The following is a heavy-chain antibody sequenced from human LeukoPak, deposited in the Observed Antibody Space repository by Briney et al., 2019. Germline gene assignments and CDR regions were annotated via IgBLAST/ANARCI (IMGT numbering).Heavy chain of an antibody. Sequence: GGSLRLSCAASGFTFSSYSMNWVRRAPGKGLEWVSSISSSSSYIYYADSVKGRFTISRDNAKSSLYLQMNSLRAEDTAVYYCARGRIQLWRSDYYYMDVWGKGTTVTVSS. CDR1: GFTFSSYS. CDR2: ISSSSSYI. D-gene: IGHD5-18*01. J-gene: IGHJ6*03. V-gene: IGHV3-21*01. CDR3: ARGRIQLWRSDYYYMDV.